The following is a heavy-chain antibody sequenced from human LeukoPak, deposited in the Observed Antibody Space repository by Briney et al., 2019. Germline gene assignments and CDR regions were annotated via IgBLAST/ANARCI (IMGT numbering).Heavy chain of an antibody. CDR1: GFTFSSYS. CDR2: ISSSSSYI. CDR3: AKDGGSGSYYNGDAFDI. V-gene: IGHV3-21*04. D-gene: IGHD3-10*01. Sequence: GGSLRLSCAASGFTFSSYSMNRVRQAPGKGLEWVSSISSSSSYIYYADSVKGRFTISRDNAKNSLYLQMNSLRAEDTAVYYCAKDGGSGSYYNGDAFDIWGQGTMVTVSS. J-gene: IGHJ3*02.